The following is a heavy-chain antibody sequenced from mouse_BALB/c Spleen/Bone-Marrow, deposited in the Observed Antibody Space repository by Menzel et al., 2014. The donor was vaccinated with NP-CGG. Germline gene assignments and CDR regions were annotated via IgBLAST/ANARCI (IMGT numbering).Heavy chain of an antibody. CDR2: IDPANGNT. V-gene: IGHV14-3*02. D-gene: IGHD2-1*01. CDR1: GFNIKDTY. Sequence: VQLQQPGAELVKPGASVKLSCTASGFNIKDTYMHWVKQRPKQGLEWIGRIDPANGNTKFDPKFQGKATITADTSSNTAYLQLSSLTSEDTAVYYCARGNYYFGYWGQGTTLTVSS. J-gene: IGHJ2*01. CDR3: ARGNYYFGY.